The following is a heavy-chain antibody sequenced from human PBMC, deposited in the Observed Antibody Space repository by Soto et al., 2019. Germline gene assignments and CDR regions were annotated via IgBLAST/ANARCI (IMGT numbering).Heavy chain of an antibody. CDR3: ARESRLKDGRGCGDDFDL. D-gene: IGHD1-26*01. Sequence: QVQLVQSGAEVKKPGSSVKVSCKASGGTFSSYAISWVRQAPGQGLEWMGGIIPIFGTANYAQKFQGRVTITADESTSTAYMELSSLRSEDTAVYYCARESRLKDGRGCGDDFDLWGQGTMVTVSS. V-gene: IGHV1-69*12. CDR1: GGTFSSYA. CDR2: IIPIFGTA. J-gene: IGHJ3*01.